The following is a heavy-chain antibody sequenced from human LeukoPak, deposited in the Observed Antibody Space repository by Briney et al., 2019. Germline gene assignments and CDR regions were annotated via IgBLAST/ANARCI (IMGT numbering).Heavy chain of an antibody. CDR1: GGSISSSNW. J-gene: IGHJ3*02. CDR3: AKAYYDILTGYHDAFDI. D-gene: IGHD3-9*01. Sequence: SGTLSLTCAVSGGSISSSNWWSWVRQPPGKGLEWIGEIYHSGSTNYNPSLKSRVTISADKSISTAYLQWSSLKASDTAMYYCAKAYYDILTGYHDAFDIWGQGTMVTVSS. V-gene: IGHV4-4*02. CDR2: IYHSGST.